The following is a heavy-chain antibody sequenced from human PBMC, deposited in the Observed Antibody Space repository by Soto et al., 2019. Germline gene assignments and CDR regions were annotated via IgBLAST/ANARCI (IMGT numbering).Heavy chain of an antibody. Sequence: EVQLVESGGGLVQPGGSLRLSCAASGFTFSNYWMSWVRQAPGKGLEWVANIKQDGTEKNYVDSVRGRFTISRDNAKNSLDLQLNSLTVEDTAVDYGASVAIWGQGTLVTVSS. V-gene: IGHV3-7*01. CDR2: IKQDGTEK. CDR1: GFTFSNYW. J-gene: IGHJ4*02. CDR3: ASVAI. D-gene: IGHD5-12*01.